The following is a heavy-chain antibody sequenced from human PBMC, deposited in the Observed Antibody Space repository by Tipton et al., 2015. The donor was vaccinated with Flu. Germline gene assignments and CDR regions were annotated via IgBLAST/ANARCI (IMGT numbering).Heavy chain of an antibody. CDR1: GDYIGSRYY. CDR2: IHRSGST. D-gene: IGHD3-10*01. V-gene: IGHV4-38-2*02. CDR3: ARDPGFSNWFDP. Sequence: TLSLTCSVSGDYIGSRYYWGWIRQPPGQGLEWIGNIHRSGSTYRNPSLESRVIMSVDTSKNQFSLRLNSVTAADTAVYYCARDPGFSNWFDPWGQGTLVTVSS. J-gene: IGHJ5*02.